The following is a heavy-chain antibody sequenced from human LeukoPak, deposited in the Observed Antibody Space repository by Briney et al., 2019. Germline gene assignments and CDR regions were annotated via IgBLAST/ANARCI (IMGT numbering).Heavy chain of an antibody. CDR3: ARARGYCSSTSCYGDAFDI. CDR2: IYYSGST. D-gene: IGHD2-2*01. Sequence: SETLSLTCTVSGGSISSYYWSWIRQPPGKGLEWIGCIYYSGSTNYNPSLKSRVTISVDTSKNQFSLKLSSVTAADTAVYYCARARGYCSSTSCYGDAFDIWGQGTMVTVSS. V-gene: IGHV4-59*01. J-gene: IGHJ3*02. CDR1: GGSISSYY.